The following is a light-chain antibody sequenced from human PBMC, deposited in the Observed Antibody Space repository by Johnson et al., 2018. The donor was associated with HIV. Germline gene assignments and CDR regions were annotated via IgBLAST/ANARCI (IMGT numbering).Light chain of an antibody. CDR3: GTWDTSLSPGV. V-gene: IGLV1-51*02. Sequence: QAVLTQPPSVSAAPGQKVTISCSGSSSNIGNHYVSWYQHLPGTAPKLLIYENDKRPSGIPDRFSGSKSGTSATLGITGLQTGDEADYYCGTWDTSLSPGVFGTGTRVTVL. CDR2: END. J-gene: IGLJ1*01. CDR1: SSNIGNHY.